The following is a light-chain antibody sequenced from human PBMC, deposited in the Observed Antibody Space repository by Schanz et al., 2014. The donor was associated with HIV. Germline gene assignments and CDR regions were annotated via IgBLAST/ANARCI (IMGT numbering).Light chain of an antibody. J-gene: IGLJ2*01. CDR2: EVN. CDR1: SSDVGSYNL. CDR3: ASYTTNRTMT. V-gene: IGLV2-14*02. Sequence: QSVLTQPASVSGSPGQSITISCTGTSSDVGSYNLVSWYQQYPGKVPKLMIYEVNKRPSGVSNRFSGSKSGNTASLTISGLQTDDEGDYYCASYTTNRTMTLGGGTKVTVL.